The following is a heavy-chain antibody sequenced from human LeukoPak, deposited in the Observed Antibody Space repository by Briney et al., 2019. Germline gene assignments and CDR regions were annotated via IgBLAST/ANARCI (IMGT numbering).Heavy chain of an antibody. CDR2: INHSGGT. V-gene: IGHV4-34*01. Sequence: PSETLSLTCAVYGGSFSGYYWSWIRQPPGKGLEWIGEINHSGGTNYNPSLKRRVTISVDTSKNQFSMKLSSVNAADTAVYYCASPYYYDSSGYLDSWGQGTLVTVSS. CDR3: ASPYYYDSSGYLDS. CDR1: GGSFSGYY. D-gene: IGHD3-22*01. J-gene: IGHJ4*02.